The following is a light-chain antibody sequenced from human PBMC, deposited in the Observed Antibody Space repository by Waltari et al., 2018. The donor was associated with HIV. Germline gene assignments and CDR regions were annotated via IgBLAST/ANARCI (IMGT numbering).Light chain of an antibody. J-gene: IGLJ2*01. CDR1: NSDISDYNY. CDR3: SSFAGTHKL. V-gene: IGLV2-8*01. CDR2: EVT. Sequence: QSALTQSPSASGSPGQSVNISCSGANSDISDYNYVSWYQQHSDRPPKLIIFEVTKRPSGVTDRLSGTKSGNTASLFVSGLQPEDEATYFCSSFAGTHKLFGGGTKLTVL.